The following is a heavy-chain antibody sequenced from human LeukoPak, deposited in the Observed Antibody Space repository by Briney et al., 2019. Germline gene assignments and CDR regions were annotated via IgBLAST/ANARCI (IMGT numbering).Heavy chain of an antibody. CDR2: ISAYNGNT. D-gene: IGHD2-2*01. CDR1: GYTFTSYG. CDR3: ARVRYCSSTSCLFPDY. Sequence: ASVKVSCKASGYTFTSYGISWVRQAPGQGLEWMGWISAYNGNTNYAQKLQGRVTMTTDTSTSTAYMELRSLRSDDTAVYYCARVRYCSSTSCLFPDYWGQGTLVTVS. V-gene: IGHV1-18*01. J-gene: IGHJ4*02.